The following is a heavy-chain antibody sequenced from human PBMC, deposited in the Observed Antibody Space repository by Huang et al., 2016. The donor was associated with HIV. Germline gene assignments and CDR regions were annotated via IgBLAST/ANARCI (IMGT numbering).Heavy chain of an antibody. V-gene: IGHV1-24*01. CDR3: ATGFDVFFDF. CDR2: FDPESGET. J-gene: IGHJ4*02. Sequence: QVQLVQSRAEVKKPGASVKVSCKVSEYTLTELSIHWVRQPPGKGVEWMGGFDPESGETIYAQKVQGRVTMTEDTSTETAFMELSGLRPEDTAVYYCATGFDVFFDFWGQGTLVTVSS. CDR1: EYTLTELS. D-gene: IGHD3-9*01.